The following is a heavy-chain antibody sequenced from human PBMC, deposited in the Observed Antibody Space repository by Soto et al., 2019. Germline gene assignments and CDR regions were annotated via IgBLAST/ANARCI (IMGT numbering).Heavy chain of an antibody. Sequence: EVQLFESGGGLVQPGGSLRLSCAASGFTFSTYAMSWVRQAPGKGLEWISLINSNGRTYYADSVTGRFTISRDNSQNTVYLQMTSQRAEYTAAYYCAKWIRSGYYYCDSWGQGALVTVSS. D-gene: IGHD5-12*01. V-gene: IGHV3-23*01. CDR3: AKWIRSGYYYCDS. J-gene: IGHJ5*01. CDR1: GFTFSTYA. CDR2: INSNGRT.